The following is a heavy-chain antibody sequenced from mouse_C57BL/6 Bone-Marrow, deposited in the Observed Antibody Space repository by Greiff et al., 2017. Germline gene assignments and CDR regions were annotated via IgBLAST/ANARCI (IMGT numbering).Heavy chain of an antibody. CDR1: GYTFTSYW. CDR3: ARERASYYSNYGFAY. J-gene: IGHJ3*01. Sequence: VQLQQPGAELVKPGASVKMSCKASGYTFTSYWITWVKQRPGQGLEWIGDIYPGSGSTNYNEKFKSKATLTVDTSSSTAYMQLSSLTSEDSAVYYCARERASYYSNYGFAYWGQGTLVTVSA. V-gene: IGHV1-55*01. CDR2: IYPGSGST. D-gene: IGHD2-5*01.